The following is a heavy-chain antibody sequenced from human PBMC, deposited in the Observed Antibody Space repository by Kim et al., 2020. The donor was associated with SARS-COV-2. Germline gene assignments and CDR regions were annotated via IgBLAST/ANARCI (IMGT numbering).Heavy chain of an antibody. J-gene: IGHJ4*02. V-gene: IGHV4-59*08. CDR3: ARRDCSSTSCYAGGGYFDY. CDR2: IYYSGST. Sequence: SETLSLTCTVSGCSISSYYWSWIRQPPGKGLEWIGYIYYSGSTNYNPSLKSRVTISVDTTKNQFSLKLSSVTAADTAVYYCARRDCSSTSCYAGGGYFDYWGQGTLVTVSS. CDR1: GCSISSYY. D-gene: IGHD2-2*01.